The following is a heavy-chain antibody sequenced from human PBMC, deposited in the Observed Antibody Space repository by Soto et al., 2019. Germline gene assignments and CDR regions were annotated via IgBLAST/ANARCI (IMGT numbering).Heavy chain of an antibody. D-gene: IGHD3-9*01. CDR2: ISGSGGRT. J-gene: IGHJ6*02. CDR1: GFTFSSYA. V-gene: IGHV3-23*01. Sequence: PGGSLRLSCAASGFTFSSYAMPWVRQAPGKGLEWVSAISGSGGRTYYADSVKGRFTISRDNSKNTLYLQMNNLRTEDTAVYYCAKCYYDILIGPGNYYYFYGMDVWGLGTTVTVSS. CDR3: AKCYYDILIGPGNYYYFYGMDV.